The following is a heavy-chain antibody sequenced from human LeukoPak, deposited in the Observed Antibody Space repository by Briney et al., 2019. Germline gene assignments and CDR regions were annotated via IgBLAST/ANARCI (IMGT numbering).Heavy chain of an antibody. CDR1: GFTFSDYE. CDR3: ARERDYTRDAFDV. Sequence: GGSLRLSCAASGFTFSDYEMNWVRQAPGKGLEWISSISIGCLGMYEVSLQCRFIISRDNANISLYLQMTSLRVEDTAVYYCARERDYTRDAFDVWGQGTVVTVS. D-gene: IGHD4-11*01. CDR2: ISIGCLG. V-gene: IGHV3-69-1*01. J-gene: IGHJ3*01.